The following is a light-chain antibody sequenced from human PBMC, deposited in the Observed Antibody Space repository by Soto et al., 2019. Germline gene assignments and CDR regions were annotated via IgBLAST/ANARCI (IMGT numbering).Light chain of an antibody. CDR1: SSDVGGYNY. CDR3: FSYTSSGHFL. CDR2: DVN. Sequence: QSVLTQPASVSGSPGQSITISCTGTSSDVGGYNYVSWYQQHPGKAPKLIIFDVNNRPSGISNRFSGSKSGNTASLTISGLQAEDESDYYCFSYTSSGHFLFGGGTQLTVL. V-gene: IGLV2-14*03. J-gene: IGLJ2*01.